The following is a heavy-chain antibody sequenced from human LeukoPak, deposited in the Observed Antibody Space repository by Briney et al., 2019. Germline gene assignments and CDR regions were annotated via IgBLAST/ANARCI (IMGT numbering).Heavy chain of an antibody. V-gene: IGHV3-23*01. CDR3: AKGGGSNWYPHYYYMDV. CDR2: ISGSGGST. Sequence: GSLKLSCAAPGFTFSSYAISWVRQAPGKGLGWVSAISGSGGSTYYADSVKGRFTISRDNSKNTLYLQMNSLRAEDTAVYYCAKGGGSNWYPHYYYMDVWGKGTTVTVSS. CDR1: GFTFSSYA. D-gene: IGHD6-13*01. J-gene: IGHJ6*03.